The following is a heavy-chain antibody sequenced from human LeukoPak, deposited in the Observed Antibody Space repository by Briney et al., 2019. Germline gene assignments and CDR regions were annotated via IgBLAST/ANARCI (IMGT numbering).Heavy chain of an antibody. CDR1: GFTFDDYA. CDR3: VKVTAAGFVDH. D-gene: IGHD6-13*01. Sequence: GGSLRLSCAASGFTFDDYAMPWVRQAPGKGLEWVSGIGWNSGGKVYADSVKGRFTISRDNAKNSLYLQMNSLGAEDTALYYCVKVTAAGFVDHWGQGTLVTVSP. V-gene: IGHV3-9*01. J-gene: IGHJ4*02. CDR2: IGWNSGGK.